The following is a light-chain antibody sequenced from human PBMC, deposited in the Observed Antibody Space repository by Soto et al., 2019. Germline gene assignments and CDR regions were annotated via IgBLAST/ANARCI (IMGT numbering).Light chain of an antibody. J-gene: IGLJ1*01. CDR3: SSYSISTADL. CDR1: SSDVGGYDY. CDR2: EVN. V-gene: IGLV2-14*01. Sequence: QSLLAQPASVSGSPGQSITISCTGTSSDVGGYDYVSWYQLHPGKAPKLMVFEVNNRPSGASYRFSGSKSGNTASRTISGLQAEDEADYFCSSYSISTADLFGTGTKVTVL.